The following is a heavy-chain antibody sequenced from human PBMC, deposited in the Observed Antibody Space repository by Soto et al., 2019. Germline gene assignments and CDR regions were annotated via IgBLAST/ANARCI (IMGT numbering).Heavy chain of an antibody. CDR3: GMSTGSFHADFDC. CDR1: GFIFNDYA. CDR2: IDGAGGSV. V-gene: IGHV3-9*01. Sequence: ETQLVESGGGLVQPGRSLRLACRNSGFIFNDYAMHWVRQAPGKGLEWVAGIDGAGGSVDYVDSVKGRFTISRDNGENTLFLEMDRATAEDTAVYYWGMSTGSFHADFDCWGQGAQVTVSS. J-gene: IGHJ4*02. D-gene: IGHD1-26*01.